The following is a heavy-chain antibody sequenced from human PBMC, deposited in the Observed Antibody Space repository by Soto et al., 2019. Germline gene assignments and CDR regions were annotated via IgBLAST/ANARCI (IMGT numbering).Heavy chain of an antibody. V-gene: IGHV3-53*04. Sequence: EVQLVESGGGLVQPGGSLRLSCAASGFTVSSNYMSWVRQAPGKGLEWVSVIYSGGSTYYADSVKGRFTISRHNSKNTLDLQMNSLRAEDTAVYYCARMVRGVMCYYYYYMDVWGKGTTVTVSS. CDR3: ARMVRGVMCYYYYYMDV. D-gene: IGHD3-10*01. CDR2: IYSGGST. J-gene: IGHJ6*03. CDR1: GFTVSSNY.